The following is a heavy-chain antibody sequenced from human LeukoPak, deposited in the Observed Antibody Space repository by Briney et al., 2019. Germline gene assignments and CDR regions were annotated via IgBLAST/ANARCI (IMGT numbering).Heavy chain of an antibody. J-gene: IGHJ3*02. CDR1: GFTFSSYA. CDR2: ISYDGSNK. CDR3: ARDGGLYGSGSYYGAFDI. V-gene: IGHV3-30-3*01. Sequence: GRSLRLSCAASGFTFSSYAMHWVRQAPGKGLEWVAVISYDGSNKYYADSVKGRFTISRDNSKNTLYLQMNSLRAEDTAVYYCARDGGLYGSGSYYGAFDIWGQGTMVTVSS. D-gene: IGHD3-10*01.